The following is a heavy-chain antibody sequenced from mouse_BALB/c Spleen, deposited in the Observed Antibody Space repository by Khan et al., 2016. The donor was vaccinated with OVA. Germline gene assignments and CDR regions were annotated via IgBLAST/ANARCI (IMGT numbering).Heavy chain of an antibody. CDR1: GFSLSSSGMG. D-gene: IGHD2-3*01. J-gene: IGHJ4*01. CDR3: ARSPWLLHFAVDY. CDR2: IYWDDDK. Sequence: QVTLKESGPGILQPSQTLSLTCSFSGFSLSSSGMGVNGIRQPSGKGLEWLAHIYWDDDKRYNPFRKSGLTNSMDTPRNQVFLNSPSVDTVATAPYYCARSPWLLHFAVDYWGQGTSVTVSS. V-gene: IGHV8-12*01.